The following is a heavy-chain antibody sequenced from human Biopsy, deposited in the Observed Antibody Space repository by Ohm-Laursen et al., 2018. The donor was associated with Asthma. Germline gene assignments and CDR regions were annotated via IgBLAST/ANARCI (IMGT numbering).Heavy chain of an antibody. Sequence: GASVKVSCKASGYTFINYAIHWVRQAPGQRLEWMGWINAGNGNTKYSEKFQGRVTTTRDTSASTAYMDLSSLRSEDTAVYYCARTYYDFLTGQVNDALAMWGQGTVVTVSS. CDR3: ARTYYDFLTGQVNDALAM. CDR1: GYTFINYA. CDR2: INAGNGNT. V-gene: IGHV1-3*01. D-gene: IGHD3-9*01. J-gene: IGHJ3*02.